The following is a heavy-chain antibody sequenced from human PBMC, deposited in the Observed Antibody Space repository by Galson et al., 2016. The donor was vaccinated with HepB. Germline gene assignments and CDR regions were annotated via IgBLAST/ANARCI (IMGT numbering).Heavy chain of an antibody. J-gene: IGHJ6*02. Sequence: SETLSLTCAVYGGSFSGYYWSWIRQPPGKGLEWIGEINHSGSTNYNPSLKSRVTISVDKSRNQFSLRLVSVTAADTAVYYCARDYASAMGGMDVWGQGTTVTVS. V-gene: IGHV4-34*01. CDR3: ARDYASAMGGMDV. CDR1: GGSFSGYY. D-gene: IGHD3-10*01. CDR2: INHSGST.